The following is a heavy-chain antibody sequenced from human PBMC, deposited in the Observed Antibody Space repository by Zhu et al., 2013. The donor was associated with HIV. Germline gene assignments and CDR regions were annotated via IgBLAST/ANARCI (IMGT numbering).Heavy chain of an antibody. J-gene: IGHJ6*02. CDR2: IIPIFGTA. CDR1: GGTFSSYA. Sequence: QVQLVQSGAEVKKPGSSVKVSCKASGGTFSSYAISWVRQAPGQGLEWMGGIIPIFGTANYAQKFQGRVTITADKSTSTAYMELRSLRSDDTAVYYCARDVHYYDFWSGYSSRIEKYGMDVWGQGTTVTVSS. CDR3: ARDVHYYDFWSGYSSRIEKYGMDV. D-gene: IGHD3-3*01. V-gene: IGHV1-69*06.